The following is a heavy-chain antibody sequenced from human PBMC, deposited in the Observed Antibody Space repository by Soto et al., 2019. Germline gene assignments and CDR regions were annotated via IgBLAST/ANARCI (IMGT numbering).Heavy chain of an antibody. V-gene: IGHV1-3*01. CDR2: INAANGDT. D-gene: IGHD6-13*01. J-gene: IGHJ5*02. Sequence: ASVKVSCKASGYTFTSYGIHWVRQSPGQRLEWMGWINAANGDTKYSPKFQGRVTITRDTSASTAYMELSSLRTEDTAVYYCVRRHVSATGIDWFDPWGQGTLVTVSS. CDR1: GYTFTSYG. CDR3: VRRHVSATGIDWFDP.